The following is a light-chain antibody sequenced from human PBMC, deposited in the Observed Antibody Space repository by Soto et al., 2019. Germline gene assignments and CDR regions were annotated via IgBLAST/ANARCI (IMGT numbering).Light chain of an antibody. CDR1: ESVSSW. Sequence: DIQMTQSPSTLSAFVGDRVTITCRANESVSSWLAWYQQKVGKAPNLLIYDASSLESGVPSRFSGSGSVTEFALTISSLQPDDFATYYCQQYKSYPWTFGLGTKVDIK. J-gene: IGKJ1*01. V-gene: IGKV1-5*01. CDR3: QQYKSYPWT. CDR2: DAS.